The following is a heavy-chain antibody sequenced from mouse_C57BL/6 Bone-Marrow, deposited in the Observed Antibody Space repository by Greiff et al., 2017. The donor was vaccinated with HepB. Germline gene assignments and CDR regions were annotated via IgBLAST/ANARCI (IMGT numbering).Heavy chain of an antibody. CDR2: ISNGSSTI. D-gene: IGHD2-1*01. J-gene: IGHJ1*03. CDR1: GFTFSDYG. V-gene: IGHV5-17*01. Sequence: EVQVVESGGGLVKPGGSLKLSCAASGFTFSDYGMHWVRQAPEKGLEWVAYISNGSSTIYYADTVKGRFTISRDNAKNTLFLQMTRLRSEDTAMYYCARRNYFSYWYFDVWGTGTSVTVSS. CDR3: ARRNYFSYWYFDV.